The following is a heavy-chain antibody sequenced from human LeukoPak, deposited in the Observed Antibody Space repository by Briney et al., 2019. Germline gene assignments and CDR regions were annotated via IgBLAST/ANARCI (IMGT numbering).Heavy chain of an antibody. V-gene: IGHV4-39*07. J-gene: IGHJ4*02. D-gene: IGHD2-21*02. CDR2: IYYSGST. Sequence: PSETLSLTCTVSGGSISSSSYYWGWIRQPPGKGLEWIGSIYYSGSTYYNPSLKSRVTISVDTSKNQFSLKLSSVTAADTAVYYCASIRAVVTTYYFDYWGQGTLVTVSS. CDR1: GGSISSSSYY. CDR3: ASIRAVVTTYYFDY.